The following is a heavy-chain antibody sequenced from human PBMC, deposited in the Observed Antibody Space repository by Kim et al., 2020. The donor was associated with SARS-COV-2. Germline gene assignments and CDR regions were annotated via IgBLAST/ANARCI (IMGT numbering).Heavy chain of an antibody. CDR1: GGSISNYY. V-gene: IGHV4-59*01. CDR2: IFYTGTT. J-gene: IGHJ4*01. D-gene: IGHD3-3*01. CDR3: ARASGFWSGYYTAYYFDH. Sequence: SETLSLTCTVSGGSISNYYWSWIRQPPGKGLEWIGHIFYTGTTNYNPSLKSRVSISVDTSKNQVSLKLNSVTAADTAVYFCARASGFWSGYYTAYYFDH.